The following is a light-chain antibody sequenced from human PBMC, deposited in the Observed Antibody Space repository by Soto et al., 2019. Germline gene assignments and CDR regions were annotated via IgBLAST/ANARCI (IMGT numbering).Light chain of an antibody. J-gene: IGKJ1*01. CDR1: KSSDSW. Sequence: DSQMTQSPSTLSASLGDRVAITCWASKSSDSWAAWYQQQPGKATKLMIYDASSVESGLATSCSGRGSGTEFTLTISSLQADYYANFYCQRNNTDWTFGQGTKVDIK. V-gene: IGKV1-5*01. CDR2: DAS. CDR3: QRNNTDWT.